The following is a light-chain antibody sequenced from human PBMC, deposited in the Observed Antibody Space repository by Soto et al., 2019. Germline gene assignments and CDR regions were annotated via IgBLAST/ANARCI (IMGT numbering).Light chain of an antibody. J-gene: IGLJ3*02. CDR1: SSDVGGLNY. V-gene: IGLV2-14*01. CDR3: SSFTISSAWV. Sequence: QSALTQPASMSGSPGQSITISCTGSSSDVGGLNYVSWYQHHPGNAPKLIIYEVSNRPSGVSDRFSGSKSDNTASLTISGLQTEDEADYYCSSFTISSAWVFGGGTKLTVL. CDR2: EVS.